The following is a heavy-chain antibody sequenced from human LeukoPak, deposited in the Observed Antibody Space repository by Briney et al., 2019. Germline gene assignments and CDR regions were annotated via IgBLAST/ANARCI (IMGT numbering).Heavy chain of an antibody. CDR3: ARGIDYGSGSRYYYGMDV. D-gene: IGHD3-10*01. J-gene: IGHJ6*02. V-gene: IGHV1-18*01. CDR1: GYTFTSYG. CDR2: ISAYNGNT. Sequence: ASVKVSCKASGYTFTSYGISWVRQAPGQGLEWMGWISAYNGNTNYAQKLQGRVTMTRNTSISTAYMELSSLRSEDTAVYYCARGIDYGSGSRYYYGMDVWGQGTTVTVSS.